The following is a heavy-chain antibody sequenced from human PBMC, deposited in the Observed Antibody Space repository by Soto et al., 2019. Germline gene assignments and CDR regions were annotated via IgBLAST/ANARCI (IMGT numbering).Heavy chain of an antibody. CDR2: IYYSGST. CDR3: AGHSRTNYYFDY. V-gene: IGHV4-39*01. CDR1: GGSISSSSYY. J-gene: IGHJ4*02. Sequence: KQSQTLSLTCTVSGGSISSSSYYWGWIRQPPGKGLEWIGSIYYSGSTYYNPSLKSRVTISVDTSKNQFSLKLSSVTAADTAVYYCAGHSRTNYYFDYWGQGTLVTVSS.